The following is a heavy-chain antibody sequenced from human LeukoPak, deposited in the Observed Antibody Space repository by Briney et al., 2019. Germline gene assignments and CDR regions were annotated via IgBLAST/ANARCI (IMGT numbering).Heavy chain of an antibody. CDR2: ISYDGSNK. CDR3: AKTGDYYDGDDY. Sequence: GGSLRLSCAASGFTFSSYAMHWVRQAPGKGLEWVAVISYDGSNKYYADSVKGRFTISRDNSKNTLYLQMNSLRAEDTAVYYCAKTGDYYDGDDYWGQGTLVTVSS. J-gene: IGHJ4*02. CDR1: GFTFSSYA. D-gene: IGHD3-22*01. V-gene: IGHV3-30*04.